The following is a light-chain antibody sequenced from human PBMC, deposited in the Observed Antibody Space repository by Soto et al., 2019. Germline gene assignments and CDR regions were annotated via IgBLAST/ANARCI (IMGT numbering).Light chain of an antibody. CDR3: QHSNTYSDA. J-gene: IGKJ1*01. CDR2: AAS. V-gene: IGKV1-17*01. CDR1: QSIRND. Sequence: GGRVSLSCLASQSIRNDLGWYQQKPGKAPKLLIYAASSLQSGVPSRFSGSRSGPDFTLTISSLQPEDFATYYCQHSNTYSDAFGHGTKVDIK.